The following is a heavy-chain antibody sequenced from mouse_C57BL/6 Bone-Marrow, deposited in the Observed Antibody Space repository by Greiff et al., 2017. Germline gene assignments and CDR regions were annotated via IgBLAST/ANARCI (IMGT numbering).Heavy chain of an antibody. D-gene: IGHD1-1*01. Sequence: QVQLQQPGAELVKPGASVKLSCKASGYTFTSYWMHWVKQRPGQGLEWIGMIQPNSGSTNYNEKFKSKATLTVDKSSSTAYMQLSSLTSEDSAVYYCALTTVVAARYFDDWGQGTTLTVSS. CDR2: IQPNSGST. CDR3: ALTTVVAARYFDD. CDR1: GYTFTSYW. V-gene: IGHV1-64*01. J-gene: IGHJ2*01.